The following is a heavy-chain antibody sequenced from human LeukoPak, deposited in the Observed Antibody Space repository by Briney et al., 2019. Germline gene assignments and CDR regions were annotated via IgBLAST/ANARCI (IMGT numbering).Heavy chain of an antibody. Sequence: ASVKVSCKASGYTFTSYYMHWVRQAPGQGLEWMGIINPSGGTTTYAQKFKGRVTVTRDTSTNTVYMELSSLRSEDTAVYYCARASFWESPINWFAPWGQGTLVIVSS. D-gene: IGHD3-16*01. CDR1: GYTFTSYY. CDR3: ARASFWESPINWFAP. J-gene: IGHJ5*02. CDR2: INPSGGTT. V-gene: IGHV1-46*01.